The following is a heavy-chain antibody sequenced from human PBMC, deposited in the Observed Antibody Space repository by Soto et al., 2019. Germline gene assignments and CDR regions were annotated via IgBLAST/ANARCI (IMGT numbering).Heavy chain of an antibody. Sequence: QVQLVESGGGVVQPGRSLRLSCADSGFTFSSYGMHWVRQAPGKGLEWVAVISYDGSNKYYADSVKGRFTISRDNSKNTLYLKMNSQRAEDTAVYYCAKAPLSQLYAIQDYYYGMDVWGQGTTVTVSS. D-gene: IGHD2-8*01. CDR2: ISYDGSNK. CDR3: AKAPLSQLYAIQDYYYGMDV. J-gene: IGHJ6*02. CDR1: GFTFSSYG. V-gene: IGHV3-30*18.